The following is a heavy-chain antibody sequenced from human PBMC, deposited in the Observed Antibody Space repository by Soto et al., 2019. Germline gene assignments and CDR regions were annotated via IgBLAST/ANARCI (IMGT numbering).Heavy chain of an antibody. J-gene: IGHJ3*02. Sequence: QVQLVQSGAEVKKPGASVKVSCKASGYTFTSYGISWVRQAPGQGLEWMGWISAYNGNTNYAQKLQGRVTMTTDTSTSTAYMELRSLRSDDTAVYYGARVAYDYVWGSYRFRSHAFDIWGQGTMVTVSS. V-gene: IGHV1-18*01. CDR1: GYTFTSYG. CDR3: ARVAYDYVWGSYRFRSHAFDI. D-gene: IGHD3-16*02. CDR2: ISAYNGNT.